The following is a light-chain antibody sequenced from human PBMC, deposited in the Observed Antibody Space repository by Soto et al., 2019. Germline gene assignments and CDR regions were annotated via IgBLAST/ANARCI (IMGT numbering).Light chain of an antibody. V-gene: IGKV3-15*01. Sequence: EIVMTQSPATLSVSPGGRVTLSCRASQSVSNNLAWYQQKPGQAPRLLMYGASTRATGIPVRFSGSGSGTEFTLTISSLQSEDFAVYYCHQHNNWWTFGQGTKVDI. J-gene: IGKJ1*01. CDR3: HQHNNWWT. CDR1: QSVSNN. CDR2: GAS.